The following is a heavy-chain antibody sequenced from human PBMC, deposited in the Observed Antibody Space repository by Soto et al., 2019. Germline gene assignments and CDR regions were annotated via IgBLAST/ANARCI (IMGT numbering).Heavy chain of an antibody. D-gene: IGHD6-19*01. CDR3: AAAAIPVAGRHPDF. CDR2: INPNNGVT. Sequence: ASAKVCCKASGYMFTGIYLHWVRLATGQGLEWMGWINPNNGVTTYAKTFQGRVTMTRDSSISTAYMELSSLRSDDTAVYFCAAAAIPVAGRHPDFWGQGTLVTVSS. V-gene: IGHV1-2*02. CDR1: GYMFTGIY. J-gene: IGHJ4*02.